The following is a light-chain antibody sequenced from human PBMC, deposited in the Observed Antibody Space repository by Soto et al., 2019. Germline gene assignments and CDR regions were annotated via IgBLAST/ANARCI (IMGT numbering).Light chain of an antibody. CDR3: QQYGSSRT. CDR2: GAS. V-gene: IGKV3-20*01. J-gene: IGKJ1*01. CDR1: QSVSSSY. Sequence: EIVLTQSPGTLSLSPGERATLSCRASQSVSSSYLAWYQQKPGQAPRLLIYGASSRATGIPDRFSGSGSGTDFTLTISRVEPDDFAVYYCQQYGSSRTFGQGTKVEIK.